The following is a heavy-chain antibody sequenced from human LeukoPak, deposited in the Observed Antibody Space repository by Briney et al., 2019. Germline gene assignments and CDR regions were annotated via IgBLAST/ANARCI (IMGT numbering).Heavy chain of an antibody. J-gene: IGHJ6*03. D-gene: IGHD1-14*01. CDR3: ARDSPPGTPWIYYYYMDV. CDR2: INPNSGDT. Sequence: ASVKVSCKASGYTFTGYYMHWVRQAPGQGLEWMGWINPNSGDTNYAQKFQGSVTMTRDTSISTAYMELSSLRSDDTALYYCARDSPPGTPWIYYYYMDVWGKGTTVTVSS. CDR1: GYTFTGYY. V-gene: IGHV1-2*02.